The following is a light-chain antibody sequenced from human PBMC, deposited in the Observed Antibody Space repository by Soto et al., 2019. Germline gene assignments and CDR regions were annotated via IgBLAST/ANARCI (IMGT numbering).Light chain of an antibody. V-gene: IGKV3-20*01. CDR1: QSVSSSY. CDR2: GAS. CDR3: QQYGSSPPWT. Sequence: EIVVTQSPGTLSLSPVERATLSCRASQSVSSSYLAWYQQKPGQAPRLLIYGASSRATGIPDRFSGSGSGTDFTLTISRLEPEDFAVYYCQQYGSSPPWTFGQGTKVDIK. J-gene: IGKJ1*01.